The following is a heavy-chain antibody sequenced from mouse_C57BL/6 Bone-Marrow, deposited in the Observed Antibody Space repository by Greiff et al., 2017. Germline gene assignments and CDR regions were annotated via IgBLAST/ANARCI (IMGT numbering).Heavy chain of an antibody. J-gene: IGHJ4*01. CDR2: IRNKANGYTT. Sequence: EVLLVESGGGLVQPGGSLSLSCAASGFTFTDYYMSWVRQPPGKALEWMGFIRNKANGYTTEYSASVKGRFTISRTNSQSSLYLQMNALRAGDSATYYGARYKLYYYAVDYWGQGTSVTVSA. CDR1: GFTFTDYY. V-gene: IGHV7-3*01. CDR3: ARYKLYYYAVDY.